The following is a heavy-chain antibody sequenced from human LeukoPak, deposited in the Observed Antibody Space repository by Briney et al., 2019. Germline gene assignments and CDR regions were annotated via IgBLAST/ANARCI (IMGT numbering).Heavy chain of an antibody. CDR1: GFTVSDNY. Sequence: PGGSLRLSCAGSGFTVSDNYMTWVRQAPGKGLEWVSVIYSGGDTYYADSVKGRFTISRDSSENTLYLQMNSLRAEDTAVYYCAREGLGYYFDYWGQGTLVTVSS. J-gene: IGHJ4*02. CDR3: AREGLGYYFDY. D-gene: IGHD6-19*01. V-gene: IGHV3-66*01. CDR2: IYSGGDT.